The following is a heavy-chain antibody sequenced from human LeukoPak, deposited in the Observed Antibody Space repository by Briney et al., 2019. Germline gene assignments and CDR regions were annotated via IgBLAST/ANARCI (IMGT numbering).Heavy chain of an antibody. CDR3: ATSMIADAFDI. CDR2: ISYDGSNK. J-gene: IGHJ3*02. V-gene: IGHV3-30*03. Sequence: GGSLRLSCAASGFTFSSYGMHWVRQAPGKGLEWVAVISYDGSNKYYADSVKGRFTISRDNSKNTLYLQMNSLRAEDTAVYYCATSMIADAFDIWGQGTMVTVSS. D-gene: IGHD3-22*01. CDR1: GFTFSSYG.